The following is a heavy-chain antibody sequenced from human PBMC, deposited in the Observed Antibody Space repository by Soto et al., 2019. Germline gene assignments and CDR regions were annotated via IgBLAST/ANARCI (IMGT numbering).Heavy chain of an antibody. CDR2: IDPSDSYT. V-gene: IGHV5-10-1*01. J-gene: IGHJ6*02. CDR1: GYSFTSYW. D-gene: IGHD3-9*01. Sequence: GESLKISCKSSGYSFTSYWISWVRQMPGKGLEWMGRIDPSDSYTNYSPSFQGHVTISADKSISTAYLQWSSLKASDTAMYYCARHLQHFDWLLGHYYYYGMDVWGQGTTGTVSS. CDR3: ARHLQHFDWLLGHYYYYGMDV.